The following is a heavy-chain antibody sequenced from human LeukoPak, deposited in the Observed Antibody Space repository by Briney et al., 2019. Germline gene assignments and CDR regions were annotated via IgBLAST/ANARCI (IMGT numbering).Heavy chain of an antibody. CDR2: IYYSGST. CDR1: GGSISSYY. D-gene: IGHD2-15*01. J-gene: IGHJ4*02. Sequence: SETLSLTCTVSGGSISSYYWSWIRQPPGKGLEWIGYIYYSGSTNYNPSLKSRVTISVDTSKNQFSLKLSSVTAADTAVYYCARVRRWWYFDYWGQGTLVTVSS. CDR3: ARVRRWWYFDY. V-gene: IGHV4-59*12.